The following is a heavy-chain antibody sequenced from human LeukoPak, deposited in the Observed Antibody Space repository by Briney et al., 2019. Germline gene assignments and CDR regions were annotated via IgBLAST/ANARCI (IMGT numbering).Heavy chain of an antibody. J-gene: IGHJ6*02. Sequence: GASVKVSCKASGYTFTSYGISWVRQAPGQGLEWMGRINPNSGGTNYAQKFQGRVTMTRDTSISTAYMELSRLRSDDTAVYYCAREGYSSSWYASRYYYYGMDVWGQGTTVTVSS. V-gene: IGHV1-2*06. CDR2: INPNSGGT. D-gene: IGHD6-13*01. CDR3: AREGYSSSWYASRYYYYGMDV. CDR1: GYTFTSYG.